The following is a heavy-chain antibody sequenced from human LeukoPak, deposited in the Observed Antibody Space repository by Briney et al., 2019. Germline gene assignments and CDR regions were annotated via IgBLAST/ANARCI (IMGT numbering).Heavy chain of an antibody. CDR3: ARGCWSTSQLGLHFDY. Sequence: ASVKVSCKASGYTFTGYYMHWVRQAPGQGLEWMGWINPNSGGTNYAQKFQGRVTMTRDTSISTAYMEMSRLRSDDTAVYYCARGCWSTSQLGLHFDYWGQGTLVTVSS. CDR1: GYTFTGYY. J-gene: IGHJ4*02. CDR2: INPNSGGT. V-gene: IGHV1-2*02. D-gene: IGHD2-2*01.